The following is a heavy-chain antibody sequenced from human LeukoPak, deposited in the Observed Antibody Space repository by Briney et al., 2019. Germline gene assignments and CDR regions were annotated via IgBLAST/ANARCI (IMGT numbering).Heavy chain of an antibody. D-gene: IGHD6-13*01. Sequence: PGGSLTLSCAAWGFTFSCYAMSWVRQAPGKGLEGVSSISGSGGTTYYADSVKGRFTISRDNSKNTLYLQMNSLSPDDMAVYYCAKGNGKAAAGSVVDYWGQGTLVTVSS. CDR2: ISGSGGTT. V-gene: IGHV3-23*01. CDR1: GFTFSCYA. CDR3: AKGNGKAAAGSVVDY. J-gene: IGHJ4*01.